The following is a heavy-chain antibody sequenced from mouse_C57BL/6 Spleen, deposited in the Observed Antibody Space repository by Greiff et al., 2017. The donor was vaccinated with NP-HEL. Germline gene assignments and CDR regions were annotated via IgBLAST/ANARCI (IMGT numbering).Heavy chain of an antibody. D-gene: IGHD1-1*01. V-gene: IGHV10-1*01. CDR2: IRSKSNNYAT. Sequence: EVMLVESGGGLVQPKGSLKLSCAASGFSFNTYAMNWVRQAPGKGLEWVARIRSKSNNYATYYADSVKDRFTISRDDSESMLYLQMNNLKTEDTAMYYCVRTYGYYYAMDYWGQGTSVTVSS. CDR3: VRTYGYYYAMDY. CDR1: GFSFNTYA. J-gene: IGHJ4*01.